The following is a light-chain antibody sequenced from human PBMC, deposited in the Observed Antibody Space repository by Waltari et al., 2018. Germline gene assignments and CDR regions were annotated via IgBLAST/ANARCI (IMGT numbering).Light chain of an antibody. CDR3: QQFNGWPRT. V-gene: IGKV3-15*01. CDR1: QSISIN. J-gene: IGKJ1*01. Sequence: EVVMKQSPATLSVSQGERATLSGRASQSISINMVWYQQRPGQAPRLLIYEASMRATEIPARFSGSGSGTEFTLTISSVQSEDAAVYYCQQFNGWPRTFGQGTKVEIK. CDR2: EAS.